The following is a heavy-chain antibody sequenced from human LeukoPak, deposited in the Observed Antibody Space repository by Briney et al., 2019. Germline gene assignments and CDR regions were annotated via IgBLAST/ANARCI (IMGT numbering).Heavy chain of an antibody. J-gene: IGHJ4*02. CDR2: KDGSGGTT. CDR1: GFTFTRNA. V-gene: IGHV3-23*01. Sequence: GGSLRLSCAASGFTFTRNAMAWVRQAPGKGLEWVSAKDGSGGTTFYADSVKGRVTISRVQSTNTVYLQMNSLRADDTAVYYCAKAHCSSTSCRRADNWGQGTLVTVSS. CDR3: AKAHCSSTSCRRADN. D-gene: IGHD2-2*01.